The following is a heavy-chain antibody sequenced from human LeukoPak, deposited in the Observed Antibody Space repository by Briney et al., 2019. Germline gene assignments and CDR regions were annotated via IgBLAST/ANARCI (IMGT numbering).Heavy chain of an antibody. Sequence: GGSLRLSCAPSGFTFSSYAMSWARQAPGKGLEWVSSISGSGGSTYYADSVKGRFTISRDNSKNTLYLQMNSLRAEDTAVYYCAKDLHRNIVVVVAATPFDYWGQGTLVTVSS. CDR3: AKDLHRNIVVVVAATPFDY. CDR2: ISGSGGST. J-gene: IGHJ4*02. CDR1: GFTFSSYA. V-gene: IGHV3-23*01. D-gene: IGHD2-15*01.